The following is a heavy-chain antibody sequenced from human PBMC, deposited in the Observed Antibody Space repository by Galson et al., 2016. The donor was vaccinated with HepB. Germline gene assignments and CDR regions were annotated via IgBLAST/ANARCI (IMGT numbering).Heavy chain of an antibody. Sequence: SVKVSCKVSGGTFNSYVITWVRQAPGQGLEWMGGIIPMFRTPNYGPKFQGRVTFIADESTDTVYMELSRLRPEDTAMYYCARGGRWLQWADYFHPWGQGTGFGVRTRDTVSMGRSRVNPAERALYECAGGGRWLQWADYFHAWGQGTPVTVSS. CDR2: IIPMFRTP. D-gene: IGHD5-24*01. CDR1: GGTFNSYV. V-gene: IGHV1-69*13. CDR3: ARGGRWLQWADYFHPWGQGTGFGVRTRDTVSMGRSRVNPAERALYECAGGGRWLQWADYFHA. J-gene: IGHJ1*01.